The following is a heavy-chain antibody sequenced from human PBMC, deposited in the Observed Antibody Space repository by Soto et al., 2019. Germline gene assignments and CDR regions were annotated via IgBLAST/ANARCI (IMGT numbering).Heavy chain of an antibody. CDR3: AKESPIWPGFYYYYYYMDV. CDR2: IKQDGSEK. CDR1: GFTFSSYW. D-gene: IGHD3-3*01. V-gene: IGHV3-7*04. Sequence: GGSLRLSCAASGFTFSSYWMSWVRQAPGKGLEWVANIKQDGSEKYYVDSVKGRFTISRDNAKNSLYLQMNSLRAEDTAVYYCAKESPIWPGFYYYYYYMDVWGKGTTVTVSS. J-gene: IGHJ6*03.